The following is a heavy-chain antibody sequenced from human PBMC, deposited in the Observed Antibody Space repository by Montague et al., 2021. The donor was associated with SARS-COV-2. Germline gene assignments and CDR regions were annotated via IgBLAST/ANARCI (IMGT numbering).Heavy chain of an antibody. CDR2: IYYSGST. CDR1: GDSISNYY. CDR3: ARDLRVTTVTSNMYHYAMDV. D-gene: IGHD4-11*01. Sequence: SETLSLTCSVSGDSISNYYWSWIRQPPGKGLEWIGYIYYSGSTNYNPSLTSRVTISVDTSKNQFSLKLTSVTAADTAVYYCARDLRVTTVTSNMYHYAMDVWGQGTTVTVSS. J-gene: IGHJ6*02. V-gene: IGHV4-59*12.